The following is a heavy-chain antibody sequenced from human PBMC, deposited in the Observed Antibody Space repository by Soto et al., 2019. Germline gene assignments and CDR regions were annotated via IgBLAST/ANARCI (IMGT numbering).Heavy chain of an antibody. V-gene: IGHV1-18*01. CDR2: ISAYNGNT. CDR3: AKDNYYYDSSAYPGSDF. CDR1: GYTFTRIG. J-gene: IGHJ4*02. D-gene: IGHD3-22*01. Sequence: ASVKVSCKTSGYTFTRIGISWVRQAPGQGLEWMGWISAYNGNTNYAQKFQGRITMTTDTSTNTAYLELRSLTSDDTAVYYCAKDNYYYDSSAYPGSDFWGKGTLVTVSS.